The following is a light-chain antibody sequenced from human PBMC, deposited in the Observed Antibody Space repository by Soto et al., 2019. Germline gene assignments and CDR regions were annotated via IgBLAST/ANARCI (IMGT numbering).Light chain of an antibody. J-gene: IGLJ3*02. Sequence: QSALTQPPSASGSPGQSVTISCTGTSSDVGAYKYVSWYQQYPGKAPKLMIYEVRKRPSGVPDRFSGSKSGNTASLTVYGLQAAYEADYYCTAYVGSNIWVFGGGTKLTVL. V-gene: IGLV2-8*01. CDR1: SSDVGAYKY. CDR3: TAYVGSNIWV. CDR2: EVR.